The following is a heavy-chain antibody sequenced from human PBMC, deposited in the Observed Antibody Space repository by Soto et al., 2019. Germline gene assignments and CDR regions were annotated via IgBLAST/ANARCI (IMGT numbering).Heavy chain of an antibody. Sequence: QVQLVESGGGVVQPGRSLRLSCAASGFTFSSYAMHWVRQAPGKGLEWVAVISYDGSNKYYADSVKGRFTLSRDNSKNTLYLQMNSLRAEDTAVYYCARDIAGVLGGVDYWGQGTLVTVSS. J-gene: IGHJ4*02. D-gene: IGHD3-16*01. V-gene: IGHV3-30-3*01. CDR2: ISYDGSNK. CDR1: GFTFSSYA. CDR3: ARDIAGVLGGVDY.